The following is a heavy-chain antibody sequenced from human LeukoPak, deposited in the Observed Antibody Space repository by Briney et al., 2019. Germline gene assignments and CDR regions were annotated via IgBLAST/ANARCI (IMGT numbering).Heavy chain of an antibody. Sequence: PSETLSLTCAVYGGSFSGYYWSWIRRPPGKGLEWIGEINHSGSTNYNPSLKSRVTISVDTSKNQFSLKLSSVTAADTAVYYCARGSGYCSGGSCYLSDYWGQGTLVTVSS. D-gene: IGHD2-15*01. CDR2: INHSGST. J-gene: IGHJ4*02. CDR3: ARGSGYCSGGSCYLSDY. CDR1: GGSFSGYY. V-gene: IGHV4-34*01.